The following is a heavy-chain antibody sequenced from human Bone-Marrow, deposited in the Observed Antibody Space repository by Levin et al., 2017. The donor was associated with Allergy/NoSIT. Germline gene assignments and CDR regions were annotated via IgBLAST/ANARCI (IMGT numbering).Heavy chain of an antibody. CDR1: GGTFSSSP. D-gene: IGHD1-1*01. Sequence: SVKVSCKASGGTFSSSPISWVRQAPGQGPEWMGGIIPVFGAANYAQKFQGRVTIIADDSTSTTYMELSSLRSDGTAVYYCATGTSGTGTFDYWGQGALVTVSS. CDR3: ATGTSGTGTFDY. V-gene: IGHV1-69*13. J-gene: IGHJ4*02. CDR2: IIPVFGAA.